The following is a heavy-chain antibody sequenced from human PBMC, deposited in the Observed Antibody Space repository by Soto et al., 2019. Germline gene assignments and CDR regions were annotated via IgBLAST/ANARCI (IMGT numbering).Heavy chain of an antibody. Sequence: SETLSLTCTVSGGSISSSSYYWGWIRQPPGKGLEWIGSIYYSGSTYYNPSLKSRVTISVDTSKNQFSLKLSSVTAADTAVYYCVRHAVDFWSGYLASSWFDPWGQGTLVTVSS. CDR2: IYYSGST. V-gene: IGHV4-39*01. CDR1: GGSISSSSYY. CDR3: VRHAVDFWSGYLASSWFDP. D-gene: IGHD3-3*01. J-gene: IGHJ5*02.